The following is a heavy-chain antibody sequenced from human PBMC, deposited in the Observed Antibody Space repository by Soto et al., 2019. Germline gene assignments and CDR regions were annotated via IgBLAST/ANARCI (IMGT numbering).Heavy chain of an antibody. V-gene: IGHV1-69*13. CDR3: ARDHPYSSASFDY. Sequence: RASVKVSCKASGGTFSSYAISWVRQAPGQGLEWMGGIIPIFGTANYAQKFQGRVTITADESTSTAYMELSSLRSEDTAVYYCARDHPYSSASFDYWGQGTLVTVSS. CDR1: GGTFSSYA. J-gene: IGHJ4*02. CDR2: IIPIFGTA. D-gene: IGHD6-19*01.